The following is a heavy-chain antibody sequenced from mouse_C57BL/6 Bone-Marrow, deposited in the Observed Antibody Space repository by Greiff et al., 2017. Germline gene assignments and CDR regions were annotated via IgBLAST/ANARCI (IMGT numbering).Heavy chain of an antibody. CDR1: GYTFTSYG. D-gene: IGHD1-2*01. CDR3: AREDHYYGSY. Sequence: QVQLQQSGAELARPGASVKLSCKASGYTFTSYGISWVKQRTGQGLEWIGEIYPRSGNTYYNEKFKGKATLTADKSSSTAYMELRSLTSEDAAVYFCAREDHYYGSYWGQGTLVTVSA. J-gene: IGHJ3*01. V-gene: IGHV1-81*01. CDR2: IYPRSGNT.